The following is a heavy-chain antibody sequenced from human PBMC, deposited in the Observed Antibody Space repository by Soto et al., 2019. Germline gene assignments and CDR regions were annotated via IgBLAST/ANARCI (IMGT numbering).Heavy chain of an antibody. D-gene: IGHD6-13*01. CDR1: EFTFSSHA. CDR2: ITYDGGNK. Sequence: QVQLVESGGGVVQPGRSLRLSCAASEFTFSSHAMHWVRQAPGKGLEWVAVITYDGGNKYYADSVKGRFTISRDNSKNTRDRQINSLRAEDTAVLYCARDIAAVGPFYWDGRDVWGQGTTVTVSS. V-gene: IGHV3-30-3*01. CDR3: ARDIAAVGPFYWDGRDV. J-gene: IGHJ6*02.